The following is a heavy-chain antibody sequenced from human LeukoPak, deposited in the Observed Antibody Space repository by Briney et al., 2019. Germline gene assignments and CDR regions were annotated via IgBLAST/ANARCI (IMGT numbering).Heavy chain of an antibody. CDR2: ISASGGST. V-gene: IGHV3-23*01. CDR1: GFTFSSYS. Sequence: GGSLRLSCPASGFTFSSYSMNWVRQAPGKGLEWVSTISASGGSTYYADSVKGRFTISRDNSKNTLYLQMNSLRAEDTAVYYCAKKGYAGSGTHSYYFDYWGQGTLVTVTS. CDR3: AKKGYAGSGTHSYYFDY. J-gene: IGHJ4*02. D-gene: IGHD3-10*01.